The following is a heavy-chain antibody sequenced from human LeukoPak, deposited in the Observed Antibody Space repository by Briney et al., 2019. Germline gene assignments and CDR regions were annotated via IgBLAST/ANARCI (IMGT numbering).Heavy chain of an antibody. J-gene: IGHJ4*02. CDR1: GYTFTSYG. V-gene: IGHV1-18*01. Sequence: VASVKVSCKASGYTFTSYGTSWVRQAPGQGLEWMGWISAYDGNTNYAQKLQGRVTMTTDTSTSTAYMELRSLRSDDTAVYYCARGPWTPVDLDYWGQGTLVTVSS. D-gene: IGHD3/OR15-3a*01. CDR2: ISAYDGNT. CDR3: ARGPWTPVDLDY.